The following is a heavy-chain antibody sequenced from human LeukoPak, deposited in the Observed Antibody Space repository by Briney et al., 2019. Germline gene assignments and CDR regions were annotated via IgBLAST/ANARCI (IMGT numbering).Heavy chain of an antibody. Sequence: GRSLRRSCAASGFTFSSYGMHWVRQAPGKGLEWVAVISYDGSNKYYADSVKGRFTISRDNSKNTLYLQMNSLRAEDTAVYYCAKDWGSPGRKYFDYWGQGTLVTVSS. CDR3: AKDWGSPGRKYFDY. V-gene: IGHV3-30*18. CDR1: GFTFSSYG. J-gene: IGHJ4*02. CDR2: ISYDGSNK. D-gene: IGHD3-16*01.